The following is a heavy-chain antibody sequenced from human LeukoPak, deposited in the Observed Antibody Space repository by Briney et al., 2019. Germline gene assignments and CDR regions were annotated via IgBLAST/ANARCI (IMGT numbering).Heavy chain of an antibody. CDR3: ASYDFWSGSAFDP. CDR2: INHSGST. J-gene: IGHJ5*02. Sequence: KTSETLSLTCAVYGGSFSGYYWSWIRQPPGKGLEWIGEINHSGSTNYNPSLKSRVTISVDTSKNQFSLKLSSVTAADTAVYYGASYDFWSGSAFDPWGQGTLVTVSS. V-gene: IGHV4-34*01. D-gene: IGHD3-3*01. CDR1: GGSFSGYY.